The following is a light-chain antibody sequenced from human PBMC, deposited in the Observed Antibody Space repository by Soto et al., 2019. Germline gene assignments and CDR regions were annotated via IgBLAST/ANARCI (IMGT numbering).Light chain of an antibody. J-gene: IGKJ1*01. CDR1: QTISRW. V-gene: IGKV1-5*01. CDR2: TAS. Sequence: DIQMTQSTSTLSASVGDTVTITCRASQTISRWLAWYQQKPGKAPRLLIYTASTLESGVPSRFSASGSGTEFTLTISSLHPDDFATYYCQEYNNYWTFGQGTKVDNK. CDR3: QEYNNYWT.